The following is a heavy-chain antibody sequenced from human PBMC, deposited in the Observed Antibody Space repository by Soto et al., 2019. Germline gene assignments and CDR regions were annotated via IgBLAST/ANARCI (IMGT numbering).Heavy chain of an antibody. V-gene: IGHV4-30-2*01. J-gene: IGHJ6*02. D-gene: IGHD1-26*01. CDR3: VRVGGYVVVYDYYGMDV. CDR2: IYHSGST. CDR1: GGSICRGGYF. Sequence: SEDLSLSCDVSGGSICRGGYFWSWIRQPPGQGQERIGHIYHSGSTYYNPSPKSRVTIFVDRYKNQFSLKLCSVTDADTAVNFCVRVGGYVVVYDYYGMDVWGQGTTVTVSS.